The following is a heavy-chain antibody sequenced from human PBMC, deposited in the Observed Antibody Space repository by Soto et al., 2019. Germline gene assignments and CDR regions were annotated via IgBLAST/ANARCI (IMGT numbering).Heavy chain of an antibody. V-gene: IGHV5-51*03. CDR1: GYNLIAYS. J-gene: IGHJ4*02. Sequence: GEPLNIYCKASGYNLIAYSAGKVRQMPGKGLEWMGSVYPNDSDVKYSPSFQGQVTVAADKSINTAYLHWSSLKPSDSATYYCGAGSFDHWGQGTPVTVCS. CDR2: VYPNDSDV. D-gene: IGHD5-12*01. CDR3: GAGSFDH.